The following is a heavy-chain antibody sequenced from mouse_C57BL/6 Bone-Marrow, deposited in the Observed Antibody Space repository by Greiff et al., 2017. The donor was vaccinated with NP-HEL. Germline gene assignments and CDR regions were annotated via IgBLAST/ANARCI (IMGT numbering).Heavy chain of an antibody. Sequence: EVKLQESGPGLVKPCQSLSLTCSVTGYSITSGYYWNWIRQFPGNKLEWMGYISYDGSNNYNPSLKNRISITRDTSKNQFFLKLNSVTTEDTATYYCARDGWDFDYWGQGTTLTVSS. J-gene: IGHJ2*01. V-gene: IGHV3-6*01. CDR2: ISYDGSN. CDR3: ARDGWDFDY. D-gene: IGHD2-2*01. CDR1: GYSITSGYY.